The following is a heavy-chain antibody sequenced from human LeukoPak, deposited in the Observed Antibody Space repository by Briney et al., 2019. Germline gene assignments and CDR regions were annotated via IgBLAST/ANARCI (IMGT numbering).Heavy chain of an antibody. J-gene: IGHJ5*02. CDR2: IYYSGST. CDR1: GGSISSYY. V-gene: IGHV4-59*01. CDR3: ARDIVVVVAARADNWFDP. D-gene: IGHD2-15*01. Sequence: PSETLSLTCTVSGGSISSYYWSWIRQPPGKGLEWIGYIYYSGSTNYNPSLKSRVTISVDTSKNQFSLKLSSVTAADTAVYYCARDIVVVVAARADNWFDPWGQGTLVTVSS.